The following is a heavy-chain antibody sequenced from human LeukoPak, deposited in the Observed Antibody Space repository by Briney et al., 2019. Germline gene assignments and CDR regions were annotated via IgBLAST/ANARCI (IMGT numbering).Heavy chain of an antibody. D-gene: IGHD2-15*01. J-gene: IGHJ5*02. V-gene: IGHV1-46*01. CDR1: GYTFTSYY. CDR2: INPSGGST. CDR3: ARVSSGGPLRSRYCSGGSCTTGYNWFDP. Sequence: GASVKVSCKASGYTFTSYYMHWVRQAPGQGLEWMGIINPSGGSTSYAQKFQGRVTMTRDTSISTAYMELSRLRSDDTAVYYCARVSSGGPLRSRYCSGGSCTTGYNWFDPWGQGTLVTVSS.